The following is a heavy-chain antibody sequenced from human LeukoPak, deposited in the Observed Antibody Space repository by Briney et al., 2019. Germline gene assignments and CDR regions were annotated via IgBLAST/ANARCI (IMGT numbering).Heavy chain of an antibody. Sequence: GGSLRLSCAASGFTFSDYYMSWIRQAPGKGLEWVSYISHRVSDVQYADSVKGRFTISRDNAKNSLYLQMNSLRAEDTAVYYCARENSGYDEFDYWGQGTLVTVSS. J-gene: IGHJ4*02. CDR2: ISHRVSDV. D-gene: IGHD5-12*01. V-gene: IGHV3-11*04. CDR3: ARENSGYDEFDY. CDR1: GFTFSDYY.